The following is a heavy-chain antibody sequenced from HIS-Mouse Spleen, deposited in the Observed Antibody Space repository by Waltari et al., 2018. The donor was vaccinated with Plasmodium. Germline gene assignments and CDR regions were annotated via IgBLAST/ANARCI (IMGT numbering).Heavy chain of an antibody. CDR1: GFTVSSNY. J-gene: IGHJ4*02. Sequence: EVQLVETGGGLIQPGGSLRLSCAASGFTVSSNYMRWVRQAPGEGLEWVSVIYSGGSTYYADSVKGRFTISRDNSKNTLYLQMNSLRAEDTAVYYCARQNGGLYSSSWYYYFDYWGQGTLVTVSS. D-gene: IGHD6-13*01. CDR2: IYSGGST. CDR3: ARQNGGLYSSSWYYYFDY. V-gene: IGHV3-53*02.